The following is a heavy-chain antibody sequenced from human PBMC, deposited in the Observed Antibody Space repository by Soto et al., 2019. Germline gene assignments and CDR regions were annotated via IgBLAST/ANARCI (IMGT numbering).Heavy chain of an antibody. V-gene: IGHV4-4*07. CDR3: ARGSLTMDV. CDR1: GGSINNYY. CDR2: IYPSGNT. D-gene: IGHD3-10*01. J-gene: IGHJ6*02. Sequence: SETLSLTCTVSGGSINNYYWSWIRQPAGKGLEWIGRIYPSGNTNYNPSLKSRVIMSVDTSKDQFSLKLNSVTAADTAVYYCARGSLTMDVWGQGTTVTVSS.